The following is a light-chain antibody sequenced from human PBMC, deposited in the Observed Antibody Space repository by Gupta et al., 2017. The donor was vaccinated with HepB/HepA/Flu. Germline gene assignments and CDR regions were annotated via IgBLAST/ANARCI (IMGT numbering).Light chain of an antibody. V-gene: IGKV3-20*01. CDR2: GAS. J-gene: IGKJ1*01. CDR3: QQYGSSPWT. Sequence: ELVLTQSPGTLSLSPGERATLSCRASQSVSSSYLAWYQQRPGQAPRLLIYGASSRATGSSDRFSGSGSGTDFTLTISRLEPEDFAVDYCQQYGSSPWTFGQGTKVESK. CDR1: QSVSSSY.